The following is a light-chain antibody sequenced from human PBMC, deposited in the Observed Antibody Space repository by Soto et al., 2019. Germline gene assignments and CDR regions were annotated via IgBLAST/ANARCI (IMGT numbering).Light chain of an antibody. J-gene: IGKJ1*01. CDR3: QQYNNWPST. CDR1: QSVSSN. V-gene: IGKV3-15*01. CDR2: GAS. Sequence: EIVMTQSPATVSVSPGERATLSCRASQSVSSNLAWYQEKPGQAPRLLIYGASTRATGIPARFSGSGSGTEFTLTISSLQSEDFAVYYCQQYNNWPSTFGQGTKVEIK.